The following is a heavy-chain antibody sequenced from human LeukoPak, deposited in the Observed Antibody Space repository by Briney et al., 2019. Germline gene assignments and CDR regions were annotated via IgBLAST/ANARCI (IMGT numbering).Heavy chain of an antibody. D-gene: IGHD3-3*01. CDR3: ARQGQATIFGVVNYYFDY. J-gene: IGHJ4*02. CDR2: ITSAGTI. V-gene: IGHV3-11*04. CDR1: GFTFSDYY. Sequence: GGSLRLSCAASGFTFSDYYMTWIRQAPGKGLEWVSYITSAGTIYNADSVKGRFTISRDNAKNSLYLQMNSLRAEDTAVYYCARQGQATIFGVVNYYFDYWGQGTLVTVSS.